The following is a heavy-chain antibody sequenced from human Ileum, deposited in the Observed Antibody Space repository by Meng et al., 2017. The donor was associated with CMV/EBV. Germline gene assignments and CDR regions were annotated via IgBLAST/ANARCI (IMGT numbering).Heavy chain of an antibody. Sequence: GSLRLSCTVSGYSISSGYYWGWIRQPPGKGLEWIGSMWHSGTTYYNASLKSRVTISVDTSKNQFSLKLSSVTAADTAVYYCARDSFCSTSCYNWFDPWGQGTLVTVSS. CDR1: GYSISSGYY. CDR2: MWHSGTT. CDR3: ARDSFCSTSCYNWFDP. D-gene: IGHD2-2*01. J-gene: IGHJ5*02. V-gene: IGHV4-38-2*02.